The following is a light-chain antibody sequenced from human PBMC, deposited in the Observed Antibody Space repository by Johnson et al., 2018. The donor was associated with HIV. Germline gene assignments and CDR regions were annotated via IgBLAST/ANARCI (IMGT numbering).Light chain of an antibody. CDR1: NSNIGNNY. CDR3: GTWDSSLSAGEYV. CDR2: DNN. J-gene: IGLJ1*01. V-gene: IGLV1-51*01. Sequence: QSVLTQPPSVSAAPGQKVTISCSGSNSNIGNNYVSWYQQVPVTAPKLLIYDNNKRPSGIPDRFSGSKSGTSATLGITRLQTGDEADYYCGTWDSSLSAGEYVFGTGTKVTVL.